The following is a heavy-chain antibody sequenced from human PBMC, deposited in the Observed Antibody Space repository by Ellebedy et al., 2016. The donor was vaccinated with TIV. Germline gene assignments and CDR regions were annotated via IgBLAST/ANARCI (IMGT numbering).Heavy chain of an antibody. Sequence: MPSETLSLTCTVSGGSISSGDYYWSWIRQPPGKGLEWIGYIYYSGNTYHNPSLKSRVTISVDTSKNQFSLKLSSVTAADTAVYYCARRGDGYIHYWGQGTLVTVSS. CDR2: IYYSGNT. D-gene: IGHD5-24*01. CDR1: GGSISSGDYY. J-gene: IGHJ4*02. CDR3: ARRGDGYIHY. V-gene: IGHV4-30-4*01.